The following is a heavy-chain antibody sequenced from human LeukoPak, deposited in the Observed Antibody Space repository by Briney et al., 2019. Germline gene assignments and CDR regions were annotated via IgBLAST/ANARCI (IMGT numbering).Heavy chain of an antibody. CDR1: GGSISSYY. D-gene: IGHD3-10*01. V-gene: IGHV4-59*08. CDR2: IYYSGST. CDR3: ARQGRDYGSGSSFDY. Sequence: SETLSLTCTVSGGSISSYYWSWIRQPPGKGLEWIGYIYYSGSTNYISSLKSRVTISVDTSKNQFSLKLNSVTAADTAVYYCARQGRDYGSGSSFDYWGQGTLVTVSS. J-gene: IGHJ4*02.